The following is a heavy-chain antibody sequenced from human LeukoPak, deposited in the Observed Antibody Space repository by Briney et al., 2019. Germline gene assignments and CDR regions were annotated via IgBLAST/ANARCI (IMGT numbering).Heavy chain of an antibody. CDR2: IYSDGGT. Sequence: GGSLRLSCAASGFTVSSSYMSWVRQTPGEGLEWVSVIYSDGGTYYADSVKGRFTISRDISENALFLQMNSLRVEDTAVYYCAKVGAGYSSSPWGQGTLVTVSS. V-gene: IGHV3-53*01. D-gene: IGHD6-13*01. J-gene: IGHJ5*02. CDR1: GFTVSSSY. CDR3: AKVGAGYSSSP.